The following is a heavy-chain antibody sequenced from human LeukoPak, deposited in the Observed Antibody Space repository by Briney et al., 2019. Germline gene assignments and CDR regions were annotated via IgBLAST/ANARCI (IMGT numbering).Heavy chain of an antibody. D-gene: IGHD3-3*01. CDR2: ISAYNGNT. CDR3: ARYYDFWSGYAARYYYYYGMDV. CDR1: GYTFTSYG. V-gene: IGHV1-18*01. Sequence: ASVKVSCKASGYTFTSYGINWVRQAPGQGLEWMGWISAYNGNTNYAQKLQGRVTMTTDTSTSTAYMELRSLRSDDTAVYYCARYYDFWSGYAARYYYYYGMDVWGQGTTVTVSS. J-gene: IGHJ6*02.